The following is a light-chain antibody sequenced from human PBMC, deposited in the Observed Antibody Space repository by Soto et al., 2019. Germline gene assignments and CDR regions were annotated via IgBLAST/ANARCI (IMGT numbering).Light chain of an antibody. Sequence: QSALTQPPSVSGAPGQRVTISCTGSSSNIGAGYDVHWYQQLPGTAPKLLIYGNSNRPSGVPDRFSGSKSGTSASLAITGLQAEDEADYYCSSYTTSSTRVFGGGTKLTVL. CDR2: GNS. V-gene: IGLV1-40*01. CDR3: SSYTTSSTRV. CDR1: SSNIGAGYD. J-gene: IGLJ3*02.